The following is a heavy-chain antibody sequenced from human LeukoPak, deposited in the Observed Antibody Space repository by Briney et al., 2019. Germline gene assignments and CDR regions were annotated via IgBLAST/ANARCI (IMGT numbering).Heavy chain of an antibody. CDR3: ARTTVVTKFDY. V-gene: IGHV4-59*01. Sequence: WETLSLTCTVSGCSISSYYWSWIRQPPGKGLEWIGYIYYSGSTNYNPSLKSRVTISVDTSKNQFSLKLSSVTAADTAVYYCARTTVVTKFDYWGQGTLVTVSS. CDR2: IYYSGST. D-gene: IGHD4-23*01. J-gene: IGHJ4*02. CDR1: GCSISSYY.